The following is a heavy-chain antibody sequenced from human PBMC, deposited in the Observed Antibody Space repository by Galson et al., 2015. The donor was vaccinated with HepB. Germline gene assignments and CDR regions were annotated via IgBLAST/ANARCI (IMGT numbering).Heavy chain of an antibody. D-gene: IGHD3-3*01. CDR1: GFTFGDYA. J-gene: IGHJ6*02. CDR3: SKGPEYHDFWSGYYRNGMDV. Sequence: SLRLSCAASGFTFGDYAMSWFRQAPGKGLEWVGFIRSRAYGGTAEYAASVKGRFTISRDDSKSIAYLQMNSLKNEDTAVYYCSKGPEYHDFWSGYYRNGMDVWGQGTTVTVSS. CDR2: IRSRAYGGTA. V-gene: IGHV3-49*03.